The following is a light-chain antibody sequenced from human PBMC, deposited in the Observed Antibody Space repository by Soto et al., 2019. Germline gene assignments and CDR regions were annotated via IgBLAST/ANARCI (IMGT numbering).Light chain of an antibody. CDR2: KAS. J-gene: IGKJ1*01. V-gene: IGKV1-5*03. Sequence: IQMTQSPSTLSSSLGDRVTITCGASQSINSWLAWYQQKPGKAPKFLIYKASTLESGVPSRFSGSVSGTEVTITISSLKPDGGSTYYCQQSNSYMWTFGQGTKVDIK. CDR1: QSINSW. CDR3: QQSNSYMWT.